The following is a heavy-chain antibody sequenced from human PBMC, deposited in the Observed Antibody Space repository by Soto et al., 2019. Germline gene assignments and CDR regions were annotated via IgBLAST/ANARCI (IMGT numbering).Heavy chain of an antibody. CDR3: AKDDCSGGSCYLPVFTTFDY. D-gene: IGHD2-15*01. CDR2: ISGSGGST. Sequence: GGSLRLSCAASGFTFSSYAMSWVRQAPGKGLEWVSAISGSGGSTYYADSVKGRFTISRDNSKNTLYLQMNSLRAEDTAVYYCAKDDCSGGSCYLPVFTTFDYWGQGTLVTVSS. J-gene: IGHJ4*02. V-gene: IGHV3-23*01. CDR1: GFTFSSYA.